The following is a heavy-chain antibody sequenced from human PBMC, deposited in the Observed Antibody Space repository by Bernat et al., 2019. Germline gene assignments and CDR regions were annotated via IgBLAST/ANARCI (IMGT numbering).Heavy chain of an antibody. J-gene: IGHJ4*02. CDR3: ARARSSGWYEGSFDY. Sequence: QVQLVESGGGVVHPVRSLRLSCAASGFTFSSYGMHWVRQAPGKGLEWLAVIWYDGSNKYYADSVKGRFTISRDNSKNTLYLQMNSLRAEDTAVYYCARARSSGWYEGSFDYWGQGTLVTVSS. D-gene: IGHD6-19*01. CDR2: IWYDGSNK. V-gene: IGHV3-33*01. CDR1: GFTFSSYG.